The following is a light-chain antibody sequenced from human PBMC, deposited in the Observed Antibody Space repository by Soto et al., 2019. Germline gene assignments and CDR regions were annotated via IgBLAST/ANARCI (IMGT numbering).Light chain of an antibody. J-gene: IGKJ4*01. CDR2: ATS. CDR3: QQVNSYPLT. Sequence: DIQLTQSPSFLSASVGDRVTITCRASQGINNYLAWYQQKPGKAPNLLIYATSTLQSGVPSRFSGSGSGTEYTLTISSLQPEDFAAYYCQQVNSYPLTFGGGTKVDI. V-gene: IGKV1-9*01. CDR1: QGINNY.